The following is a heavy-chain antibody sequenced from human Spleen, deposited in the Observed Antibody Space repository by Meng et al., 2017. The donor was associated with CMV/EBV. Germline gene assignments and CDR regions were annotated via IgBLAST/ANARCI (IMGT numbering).Heavy chain of an antibody. D-gene: IGHD2-2*01. V-gene: IGHV4-4*02. CDR3: ARGGGCSSSSCDLDY. CDR1: GPAIGSGNW. CDR2: IYHSGST. Sequence: QVLWQESGPGLVKPSGPRSPPFVVPGPAIGSGNWWNWVRQPPGKGLEWIGDIYHSGSTNYNPSLKSRVTISVDKSKNQFSLKLSSVTAADTAMYYCARGGGCSSSSCDLDYWGQGVLVTVSS. J-gene: IGHJ4*02.